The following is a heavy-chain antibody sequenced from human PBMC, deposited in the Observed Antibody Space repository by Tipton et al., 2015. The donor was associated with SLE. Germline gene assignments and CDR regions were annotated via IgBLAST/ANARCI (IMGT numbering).Heavy chain of an antibody. CDR1: GYTFTSYY. J-gene: IGHJ4*02. CDR2: INPSGGST. D-gene: IGHD2-2*01. CDR3: ARAIGGCGSTSCYPDY. Sequence: QLVQSGAEVKKPGASVKVSCKASGYTFTSYYMHWVRQAPGQGLEWMGIINPSGGSTSYAQKFQGRVTMTRDTSISTAYMELSRLRSDDTAVYFCARAIGGCGSTSCYPDYWGQGTLVTVSS. V-gene: IGHV1-46*01.